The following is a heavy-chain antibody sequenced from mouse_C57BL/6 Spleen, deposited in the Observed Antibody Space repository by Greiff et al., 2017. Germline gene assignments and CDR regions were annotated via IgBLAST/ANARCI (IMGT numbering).Heavy chain of an antibody. J-gene: IGHJ2*01. D-gene: IGHD1-1*01. Sequence: VQLQQSGAELVKPGASVKISCKASGYAFSSYWMNWVKQRPGKGLEWIGQIYPGDGDTNYNGKFKGKATLTADKSSSTAYMQLSSLTSEDSAVYFCARGGDYYGSSDDYWGQGTTLTVSS. CDR2: IYPGDGDT. CDR3: ARGGDYYGSSDDY. CDR1: GYAFSSYW. V-gene: IGHV1-80*01.